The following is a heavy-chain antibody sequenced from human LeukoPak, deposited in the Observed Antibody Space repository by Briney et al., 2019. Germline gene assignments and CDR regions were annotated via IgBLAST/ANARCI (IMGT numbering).Heavy chain of an antibody. CDR2: INAGNGNT. D-gene: IGHD4-17*01. J-gene: IGHJ4*02. Sequence: GASVKVSCKASGYTFTSYAMNWVRQAPGQRLEWMGWINAGNGNTKYSQEFQGRVTITRDTSASTAYMELSSLRSEDMAVYYCARGVTVTTLHFDYWGQGTLVTVSS. V-gene: IGHV1-3*03. CDR1: GYTFTSYA. CDR3: ARGVTVTTLHFDY.